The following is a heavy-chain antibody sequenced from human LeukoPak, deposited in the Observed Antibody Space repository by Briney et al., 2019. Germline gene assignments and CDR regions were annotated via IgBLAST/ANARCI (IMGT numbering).Heavy chain of an antibody. D-gene: IGHD5-18*01. CDR1: GFTFDDYG. CDR2: INWNGGST. CDR3: ARDAGYSYGYVGGNYFDY. V-gene: IGHV3-20*04. Sequence: GGSLRLSCAASGFTFDDYGMSWVRQAPGKGLEWVSGINWNGGSTGYADSVKGRFTISRDNAKNSLYLQMNSLRAEDTALYYCARDAGYSYGYVGGNYFDYWGQGTLVTVSS. J-gene: IGHJ4*02.